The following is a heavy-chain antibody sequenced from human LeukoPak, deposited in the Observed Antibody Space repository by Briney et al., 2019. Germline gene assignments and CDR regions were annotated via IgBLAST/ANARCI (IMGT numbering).Heavy chain of an antibody. J-gene: IGHJ5*02. CDR2: ISGSGGST. V-gene: IGHV3-23*01. CDR1: GFTFSSYA. CDR3: AKDRTGTTGRDWVDP. Sequence: GGSLRLSCAASGFTFSSYAMSWVRQAPGKGLEWVSAISGSGGSTYYADSVKGRFTISRDNSKNTLYLQMNSLRAEDTAVYFCAKDRTGTTGRDWVDPWGQGTLVTVSS. D-gene: IGHD1-1*01.